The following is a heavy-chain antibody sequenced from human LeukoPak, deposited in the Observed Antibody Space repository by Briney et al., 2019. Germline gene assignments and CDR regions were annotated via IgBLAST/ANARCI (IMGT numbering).Heavy chain of an antibody. CDR1: GFTFSSYW. J-gene: IGHJ5*02. CDR3: EKSGYSSSWSNAAVYNWFDP. Sequence: GGSLRLSCAASGFTFSSYWMSWVRQAPGKGLEWVANIKQDGSEKYYVDSVKGRFTISRDNAKNSLYLRMNSLRAEDTAVYYCEKSGYSSSWSNAAVYNWFDPWGQGTLVTVSS. D-gene: IGHD6-13*01. V-gene: IGHV3-7*03. CDR2: IKQDGSEK.